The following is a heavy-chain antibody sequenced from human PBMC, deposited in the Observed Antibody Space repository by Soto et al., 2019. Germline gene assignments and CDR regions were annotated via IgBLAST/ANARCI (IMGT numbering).Heavy chain of an antibody. CDR1: GDSISSGGYY. D-gene: IGHD6-6*01. Sequence: TSETLSLTCAVSGDSISSGGYYWSWIRQHPGKGLEWIGYIYYSGSTYYNPSLKSRVIISVDTSNNQFSLKLSSVTAADAAVYYCARDRSHGSSGFDYWGQGTLVTVSS. CDR3: ARDRSHGSSGFDY. J-gene: IGHJ4*02. CDR2: IYYSGST. V-gene: IGHV4-31*11.